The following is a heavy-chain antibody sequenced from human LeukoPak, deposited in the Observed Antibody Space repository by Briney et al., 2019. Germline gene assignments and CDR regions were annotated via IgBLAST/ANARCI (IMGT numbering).Heavy chain of an antibody. CDR1: GGTFSSYA. J-gene: IGHJ4*02. Sequence: SVKVSCKASGGTFSSYAISWVRQAPGQGLEWMGGIIPIFGTANYAQKFQGRVTITADESTSTSYMELSSLRSEDTAVYYCARSVRRRLTGSEFDYWGQGTLVTVSS. D-gene: IGHD3-9*01. V-gene: IGHV1-69*13. CDR3: ARSVRRRLTGSEFDY. CDR2: IIPIFGTA.